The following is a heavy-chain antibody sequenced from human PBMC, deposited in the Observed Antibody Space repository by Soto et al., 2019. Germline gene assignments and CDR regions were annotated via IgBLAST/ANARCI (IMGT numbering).Heavy chain of an antibody. CDR2: ISGSGGST. Sequence: PGGSLRLSCAASGFTFSSYAMSWVRQAPGKGLEWVSAISGSGGSTYYADSVKGRFTISRDNSKNTLYLQMHSLRAEDTAVYYCAKGSRDYSNLLYFDYWGQGTLVTVSS. J-gene: IGHJ4*02. CDR1: GFTFSSYA. V-gene: IGHV3-23*01. CDR3: AKGSRDYSNLLYFDY. D-gene: IGHD4-4*01.